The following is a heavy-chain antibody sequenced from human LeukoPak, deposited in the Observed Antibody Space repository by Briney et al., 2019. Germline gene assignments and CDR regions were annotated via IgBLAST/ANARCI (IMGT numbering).Heavy chain of an antibody. Sequence: GGSLRLSCAASGFTFSSYAMSWVRQAPGKGLEWVSAISGSGGSTYYADSVKGRFTISRDNSKNTLYLQMNSLRAEDTAVYYCAKDVRGGIAVASDYWGQGPLVTVSS. D-gene: IGHD6-19*01. V-gene: IGHV3-23*01. CDR3: AKDVRGGIAVASDY. CDR1: GFTFSSYA. CDR2: ISGSGGST. J-gene: IGHJ4*02.